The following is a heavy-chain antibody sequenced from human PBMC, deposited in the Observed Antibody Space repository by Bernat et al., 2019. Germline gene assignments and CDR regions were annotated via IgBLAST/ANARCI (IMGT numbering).Heavy chain of an antibody. CDR3: AAAERGGSSPFDY. D-gene: IGHD1-26*01. Sequence: EVQLVESGGVVVQPGGSLRLSCSASGFTFDDYTMHWVRQASWKGLEWVSLISWDGGSTYYADSVKGRFTISRDNSKKSLYLQMNRLRTEDTALYYCAAAERGGSSPFDYWGQGTLVTVSS. V-gene: IGHV3-43*01. CDR1: GFTFDDYT. CDR2: ISWDGGST. J-gene: IGHJ4*02.